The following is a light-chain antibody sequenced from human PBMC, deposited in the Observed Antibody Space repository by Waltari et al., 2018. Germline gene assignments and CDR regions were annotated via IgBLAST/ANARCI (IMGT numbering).Light chain of an antibody. V-gene: IGLV1-47*01. CDR2: RNK. CDR1: SSHRGSHD. CDR3: ASWDDSHYV. Sequence: QSVPAQPPSASGTPGPRVGVACSGRSSHRGSHDLYGYQQLPETAPDLRIYRNKQRPSGVPDRFSAYKYGTSASLAISGLRSEDEAVYYCASWDDSHYVFGTGTKVTVL. J-gene: IGLJ1*01.